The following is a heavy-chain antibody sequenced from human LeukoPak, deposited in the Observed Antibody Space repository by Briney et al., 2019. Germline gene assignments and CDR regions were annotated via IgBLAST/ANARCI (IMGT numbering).Heavy chain of an antibody. Sequence: GGSLRLSCSVSGFTFSDHYMDWVRQAPGKGLDWVGRSRNRAHSYTTEYAASVKGRFTVSRADSENLLFLQMNSLKTDDTAAYYCVALIRGLGYWGQGTLVTVSS. CDR3: VALIRGLGY. CDR1: GFTFSDHY. D-gene: IGHD3-10*01. J-gene: IGHJ4*02. V-gene: IGHV3-72*01. CDR2: SRNRAHSYTT.